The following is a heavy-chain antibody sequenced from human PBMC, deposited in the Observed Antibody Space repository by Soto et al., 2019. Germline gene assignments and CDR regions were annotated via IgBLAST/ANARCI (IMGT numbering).Heavy chain of an antibody. V-gene: IGHV4-30-4*01. J-gene: IGHJ4*02. Sequence: SETLCLTCTVSGGSITSDYSCWSWIRQPPGEGLEWIGHIFDSGTTYTNPSLRSQVAISLDTSKNHFSLTLSSVTAADTAVYYCARRPSGDKVHYWGQGALVT. CDR3: ARRPSGDKVHY. D-gene: IGHD7-27*01. CDR1: GGSITSDYSC. CDR2: IFDSGTT.